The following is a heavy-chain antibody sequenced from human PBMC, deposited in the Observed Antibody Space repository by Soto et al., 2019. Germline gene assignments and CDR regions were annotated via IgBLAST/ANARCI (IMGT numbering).Heavy chain of an antibody. J-gene: IGHJ6*02. CDR3: AKDGTDIVVVVAADYYYYGMDV. D-gene: IGHD2-15*01. CDR1: GFTFSSYG. Sequence: GGSLRLSCAASGFTFSSYGMHWVRQAPGKGLEWVAVISYDGSNKYYADSVKGRFTISRDNSKNTLYLQMNSLRAEDTAVYYCAKDGTDIVVVVAADYYYYGMDVWGQGTTVTVSS. CDR2: ISYDGSNK. V-gene: IGHV3-30*18.